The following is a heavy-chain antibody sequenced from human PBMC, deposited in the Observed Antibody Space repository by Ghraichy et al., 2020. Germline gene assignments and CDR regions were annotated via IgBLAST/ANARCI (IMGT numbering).Heavy chain of an antibody. V-gene: IGHV1-69*02. CDR1: GGTFSSYT. J-gene: IGHJ4*02. CDR3: ARGQQQLEGYDY. Sequence: SVKVSCKASGGTFSSYTISWVRQAPGQGLEWMGRIIPILGIANYAQKFQGRVTITADKSTSTAYMELSSLRSEDTAVYYCARGQQQLEGYDYWGQGTLVTVSS. CDR2: IIPILGIA. D-gene: IGHD6-13*01.